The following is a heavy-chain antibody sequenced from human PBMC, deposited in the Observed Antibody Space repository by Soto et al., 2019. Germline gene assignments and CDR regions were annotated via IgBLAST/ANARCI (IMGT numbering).Heavy chain of an antibody. CDR3: ARGEYSGYRRDYYYDGMDV. Sequence: SVKVSCKASGGTFSSYAISWVRQAPGQGLEWMGGIIPMFGTTNIAQKFQGRVSITADESTSTAYMELSSLRSEDTAVYYCARGEYSGYRRDYYYDGMDVWGQGTTVTVSS. J-gene: IGHJ6*02. D-gene: IGHD5-12*01. V-gene: IGHV1-69*13. CDR1: GGTFSSYA. CDR2: IIPMFGTT.